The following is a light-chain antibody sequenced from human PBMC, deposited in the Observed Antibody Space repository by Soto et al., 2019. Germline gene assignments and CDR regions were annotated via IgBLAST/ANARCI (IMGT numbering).Light chain of an antibody. Sequence: QPVLTQPSSVSGAPGQRVTISCTGSSSNIGAGYDVHWYRQLPGTAPKVLIYGNKNRPSGVPDRFSGSKSGTSASLAITGLQADDEADYYCQSYDSSLSGRWVFGGGTKLTVL. CDR2: GNK. CDR1: SSNIGAGYD. V-gene: IGLV1-40*01. CDR3: QSYDSSLSGRWV. J-gene: IGLJ3*02.